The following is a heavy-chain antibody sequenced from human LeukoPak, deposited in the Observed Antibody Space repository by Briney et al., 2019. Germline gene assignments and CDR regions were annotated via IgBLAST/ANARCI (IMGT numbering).Heavy chain of an antibody. CDR3: AREGSDHGELNFDY. J-gene: IGHJ4*02. CDR2: ISHDSPTI. D-gene: IGHD4-17*01. V-gene: IGHV3-48*03. Sequence: GGSLRLSCVASGFTFSSCEMNWVRQAPGKGLEWISYISHDSPTIHYADSVKGRFTISRDNAKNSLFLQMNSLRAEDTAVYYCAREGSDHGELNFDYWGQGTLVTVSS. CDR1: GFTFSSCE.